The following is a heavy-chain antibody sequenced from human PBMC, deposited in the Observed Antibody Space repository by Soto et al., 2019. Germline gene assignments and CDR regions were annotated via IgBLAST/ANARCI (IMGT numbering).Heavy chain of an antibody. CDR2: ISTSGGTT. J-gene: IGHJ1*01. CDR1: GFTFSNFD. Sequence: EVQLLESGGGLVQPGGSLRLSCAASGFTFSNFDMSWVRQAPGKGLEWVSGISTSGGTTYYADSVKGCFTSSRDNSKNTLYLQMTSLGAEDTAVYYCATGTAAPAHWGQGTLVTVSS. V-gene: IGHV3-23*01. CDR3: ATGTAAPAH. D-gene: IGHD6-13*01.